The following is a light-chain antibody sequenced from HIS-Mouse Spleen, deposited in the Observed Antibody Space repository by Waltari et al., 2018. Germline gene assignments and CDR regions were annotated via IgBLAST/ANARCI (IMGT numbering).Light chain of an antibody. Sequence: QSALPPPASVAGSPGQSITISCTGTSRDVGGYNYVPRYQQHPGKAPKLLIYEVSNRPSGVSNRFSGSKSGNTASLTISGLQAEDEADYYCSSYTSSSTYVFGTGTKVTVL. V-gene: IGLV2-14*01. J-gene: IGLJ1*01. CDR3: SSYTSSSTYV. CDR2: EVS. CDR1: SRDVGGYNY.